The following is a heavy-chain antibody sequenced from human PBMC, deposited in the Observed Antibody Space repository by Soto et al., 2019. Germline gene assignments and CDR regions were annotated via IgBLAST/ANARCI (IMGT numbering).Heavy chain of an antibody. CDR3: AKDWGYGDYYFDY. CDR1: GFTFSSYG. V-gene: IGHV3-30*18. CDR2: ISYDGSNK. J-gene: IGHJ4*02. D-gene: IGHD4-17*01. Sequence: QVQLVESGGGVVQPGRSLRLSCAASGFTFSSYGMHWVRQAPGKGLEWVAVISYDGSNKYYADSVKGRFTISRDNPKNTLYLQMNSLRAEDTAVYYCAKDWGYGDYYFDYWGQGTLVTVSS.